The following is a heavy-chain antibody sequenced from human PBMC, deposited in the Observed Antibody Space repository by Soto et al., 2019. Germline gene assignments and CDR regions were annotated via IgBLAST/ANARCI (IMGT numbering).Heavy chain of an antibody. J-gene: IGHJ6*01. CDR1: VASVSTEGYY. CDR3: ARINRIVQVANTYYHSMEV. CDR2: IYYSGST. V-gene: IGHV4-61*08. D-gene: IGHD5-12*01. Sequence: NPSETLSLTCTVSVASVSTEGYYWSWIRQPPGKGLEWIGYIYYSGSTNYNPSLKSRVNTSVDTSKNQFSLKLSSVTAADTAVYYCARINRIVQVANTYYHSMEVWGQGTSVTVSS.